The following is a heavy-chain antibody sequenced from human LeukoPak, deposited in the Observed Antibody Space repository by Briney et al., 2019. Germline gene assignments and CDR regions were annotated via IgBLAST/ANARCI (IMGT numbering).Heavy chain of an antibody. CDR3: AVCLDSSSVSVYYYMDV. D-gene: IGHD6-13*01. CDR1: GGSISSYY. V-gene: IGHV4-59*01. J-gene: IGHJ6*03. CDR2: IYYSGST. Sequence: PSETLSHTCTVSGGSISSYYWSWIRQPPGKGLEWIGYIYYSGSTNYNPSLKSRVTISVDTSKNQFSLKLSSVTAADTAVYYCAVCLDSSSVSVYYYMDVWGKGTTVTVSS.